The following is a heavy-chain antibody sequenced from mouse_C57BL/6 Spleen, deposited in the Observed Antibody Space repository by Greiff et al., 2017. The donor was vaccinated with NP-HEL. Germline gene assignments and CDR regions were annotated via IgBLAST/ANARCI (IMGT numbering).Heavy chain of an antibody. V-gene: IGHV1-55*01. D-gene: IGHD1-1*01. Sequence: QVQLQQPGAELVKPGASVKMSCKASGYTFTSYWITWVKQRPGQGLEWIGDIYPGSGSTNYNEKFKSKATLTVDTSSSTAYMQLNSLTSEDSAMYYCARIATVVGGFAYWGQGTLVTVSA. CDR3: ARIATVVGGFAY. J-gene: IGHJ3*01. CDR2: IYPGSGST. CDR1: GYTFTSYW.